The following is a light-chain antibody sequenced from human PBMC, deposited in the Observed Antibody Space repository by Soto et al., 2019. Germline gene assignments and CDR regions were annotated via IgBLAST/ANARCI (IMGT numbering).Light chain of an antibody. V-gene: IGKV3-20*01. Sequence: EIVLTQSPCTLSLSPGERATLSCRASQSVSSSYLAWYQQKPGQAPRLLIYGASSRATGIPDRFSGSGSGRDFTLTISRLAPEDFAVYYCQQYGSSPFTFGPGTKVDIK. CDR3: QQYGSSPFT. CDR2: GAS. J-gene: IGKJ3*01. CDR1: QSVSSSY.